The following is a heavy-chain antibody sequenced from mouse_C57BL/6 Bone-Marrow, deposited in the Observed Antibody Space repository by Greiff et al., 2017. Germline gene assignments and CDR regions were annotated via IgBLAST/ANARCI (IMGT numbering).Heavy chain of an antibody. D-gene: IGHD2-2*01. J-gene: IGHJ3*01. Sequence: EVQLQQSGGGLVQPGGSMKLSCAASGFTFSDAWMDWVRQSPEKGLEWVAEIRHKANNHATYYAESVKGRFTISRDHSKSSVYLQMNSLRAEDTGSYYCTSDLLWLRRGFAYWGQGTLVTVSA. V-gene: IGHV6-6*01. CDR3: TSDLLWLRRGFAY. CDR1: GFTFSDAW. CDR2: IRHKANNHAT.